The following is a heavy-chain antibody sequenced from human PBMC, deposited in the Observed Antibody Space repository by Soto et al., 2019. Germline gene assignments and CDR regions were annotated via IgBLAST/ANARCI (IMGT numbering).Heavy chain of an antibody. CDR2: IYYSGST. CDR1: DGSINSYY. J-gene: IGHJ4*02. Sequence: SETLSLTCTVSDGSINSYYWSWIRQPPGKGLEWIGYIYYSGSTNYNPSLKSRVTISVDTSKNQFSLKLRSVTGADTAVYYCARRYGGNFDYWGQGTLVTVSS. D-gene: IGHD1-26*01. V-gene: IGHV4-59*01. CDR3: ARRYGGNFDY.